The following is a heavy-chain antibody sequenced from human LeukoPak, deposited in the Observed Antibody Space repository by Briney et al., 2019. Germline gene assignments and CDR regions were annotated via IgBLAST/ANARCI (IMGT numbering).Heavy chain of an antibody. CDR1: GFTFSGYG. J-gene: IGHJ4*02. CDR3: AKSDDYNDRYYFVS. V-gene: IGHV3-23*01. D-gene: IGHD5-24*01. Sequence: GGSLRLSCAASGFTFSGYGMSWVRQAPGQGLEWVSGISGRGDNTDYADSVKGRFTISRDNSKNTLYLQMNSLRAEDTAVYYCAKSDDYNDRYYFVSWGQGTLVTVSS. CDR2: ISGRGDNT.